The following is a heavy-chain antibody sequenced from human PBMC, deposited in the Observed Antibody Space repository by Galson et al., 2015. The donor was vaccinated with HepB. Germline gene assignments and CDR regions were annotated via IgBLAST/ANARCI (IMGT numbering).Heavy chain of an antibody. CDR2: IDPSDSYT. V-gene: IGHV5-10-1*01. CDR1: GYSFTSYW. J-gene: IGHJ5*02. CDR3: ARHQQESGYSYGRGEFDP. Sequence: QSGAEVKKPGESLRISCKGSGYSFTSYWISWVRQMPGKGLEWMGRIDPSDSYTNYSPSFQGHVTISADKSISTAYLQWSSLKASDTAMYYCARHQQESGYSYGRGEFDPWGQGTLVTVSS. D-gene: IGHD5-18*01.